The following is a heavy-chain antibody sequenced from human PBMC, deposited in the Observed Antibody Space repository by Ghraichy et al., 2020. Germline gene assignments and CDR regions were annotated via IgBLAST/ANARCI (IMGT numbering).Heavy chain of an antibody. CDR2: TSGSGHAT. J-gene: IGHJ6*02. CDR1: ESTFGAYA. D-gene: IGHD2/OR15-2a*01. Sequence: GGSLRLSCVASESTFGAYAVSWVRQAPGRGLEWVSATSGSGHATTYADSVKGRFNIFRDNSKNILYLQMNSLRVEDAAVYYCAKYLSLLQPRYYGMDVWGRGTTVTVSS. V-gene: IGHV3-23*01. CDR3: AKYLSLLQPRYYGMDV.